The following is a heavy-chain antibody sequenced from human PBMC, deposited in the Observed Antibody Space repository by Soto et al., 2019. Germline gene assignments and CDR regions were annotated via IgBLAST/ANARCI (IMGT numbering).Heavy chain of an antibody. D-gene: IGHD6-25*01. V-gene: IGHV4-31*03. CDR3: ARMSSSGWSNWFDP. CDR1: GGSLSSGNYF. Sequence: QVQLQESGPGLVKPSQTLSLTCTVSGGSLSSGNYFWNWIRQHPGKGLEWIGYISYSGSTYYNPSLKSRRSMSVDTSKNQSSLKLSSVTAADTAVYYCARMSSSGWSNWFDPLGQGTLVTVSS. J-gene: IGHJ5*02. CDR2: ISYSGST.